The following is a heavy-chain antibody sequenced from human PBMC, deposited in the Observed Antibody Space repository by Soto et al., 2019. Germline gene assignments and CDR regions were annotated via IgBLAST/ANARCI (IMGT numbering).Heavy chain of an antibody. Sequence: QVQLVQSGAEVKKPGSSVKVSCKASGGAFSDYAFSWVRQAPGQGLEWLGGIMPIFRAPDYAQKFQGRVTITADEFTRTAYMEMNSLRSEDTAVYYCASWLKGPDIGNYYHGMDVWGQGTTVTVS. D-gene: IGHD2-15*01. J-gene: IGHJ6*02. CDR2: IMPIFRAP. V-gene: IGHV1-69*12. CDR3: ASWLKGPDIGNYYHGMDV. CDR1: GGAFSDYA.